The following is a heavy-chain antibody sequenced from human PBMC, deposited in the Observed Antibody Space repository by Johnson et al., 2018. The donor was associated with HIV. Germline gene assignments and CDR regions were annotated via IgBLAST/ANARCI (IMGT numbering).Heavy chain of an antibody. Sequence: MQLVESGGGLVQPGESLRLSCAASGFSFSNYWMTWVRQAPGKVLEWVATIKEDGSDKYYVDSVKGRFTISRDNAKNSLYLQMNSLRAGDTAVYYCARVGTTVDAFDIWGQGTVVTVSS. V-gene: IGHV3-7*01. CDR3: ARVGTTVDAFDI. J-gene: IGHJ3*02. CDR2: IKEDGSDK. CDR1: GFSFSNYW. D-gene: IGHD4-17*01.